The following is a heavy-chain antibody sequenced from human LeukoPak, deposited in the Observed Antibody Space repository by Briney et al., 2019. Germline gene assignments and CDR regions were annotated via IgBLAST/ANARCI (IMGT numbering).Heavy chain of an antibody. J-gene: IGHJ4*02. CDR3: AKISPSGIYFDY. V-gene: IGHV3-23*01. D-gene: IGHD1-26*01. CDR1: GFTFSSGA. CDR2: ISGGGGRT. Sequence: GGSLRLSCAASGFTFSSGAMTWVCQAPGKGLEWVSAISGGGGRTYYADSVKGRFTISRDNSKNTLYLQLNSLRAEDTAVYYCAKISPSGIYFDYWGQGTLVTVSS.